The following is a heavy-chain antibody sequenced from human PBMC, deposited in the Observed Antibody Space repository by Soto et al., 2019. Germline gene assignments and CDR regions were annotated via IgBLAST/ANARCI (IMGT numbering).Heavy chain of an antibody. D-gene: IGHD6-13*01. Sequence: PGGSLRLSCAASGFTVSSNYMSWVHQAPGKGLEWVSVIYSGGSTYYADSVKGRFTISRDNSKNTLYLQMNSLRAEDTAVYYCARPSSSWYGGAFDIWGQGTMVTVSS. CDR1: GFTVSSNY. CDR3: ARPSSSWYGGAFDI. J-gene: IGHJ3*02. CDR2: IYSGGST. V-gene: IGHV3-53*01.